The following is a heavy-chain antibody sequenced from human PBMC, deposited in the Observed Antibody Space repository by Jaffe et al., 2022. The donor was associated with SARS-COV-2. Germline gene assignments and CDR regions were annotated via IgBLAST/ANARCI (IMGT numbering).Heavy chain of an antibody. Sequence: EVQLVESGGGLVKPGGSLRLSCAASGFTFSNAWMSWVRQAPGKGLEWVGRIKSKTDGGTTDYAAPVKGRFTISRDDSKNTLYLQMNSLKTEDTAVYYCTTGPIVVVVAALDNWFDPWGQGTLVTVSS. CDR1: GFTFSNAW. V-gene: IGHV3-15*01. J-gene: IGHJ5*02. D-gene: IGHD2-15*01. CDR3: TTGPIVVVVAALDNWFDP. CDR2: IKSKTDGGTT.